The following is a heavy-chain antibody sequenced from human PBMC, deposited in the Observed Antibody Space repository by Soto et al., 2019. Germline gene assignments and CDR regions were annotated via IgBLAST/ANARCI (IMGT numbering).Heavy chain of an antibody. D-gene: IGHD3-3*01. J-gene: IGHJ6*02. CDR3: AREVFWGGSGASFYYGLDL. CDR2: MNPNSGTT. Sequence: VQLVQSGAEVKKPGASVKVSCKASGYRFTTYDINWVRQATGQGLEWMGWMNPNSGTTGYAQKCQGRVTMTKNTATTTADMELSSLRPEETAVYYCAREVFWGGSGASFYYGLDLWGQGTTVTVSS. CDR1: GYRFTTYD. V-gene: IGHV1-8*01.